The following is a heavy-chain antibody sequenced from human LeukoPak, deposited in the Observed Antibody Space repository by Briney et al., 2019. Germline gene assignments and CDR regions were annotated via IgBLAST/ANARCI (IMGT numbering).Heavy chain of an antibody. V-gene: IGHV1-69*05. CDR2: ITPIFGTA. J-gene: IGHJ4*02. D-gene: IGHD3-10*01. CDR1: GGTFSSYA. CDR3: ARDGNHYGSGSSHFDY. Sequence: ASVKVSCKASGGTFSSYAISWVRQAPGQGLEWMGRITPIFGTANYAQKFQGRVTITTDESTSTAYMELSSLRSEDTAVYYCARDGNHYGSGSSHFDYWGQGTLVTVSS.